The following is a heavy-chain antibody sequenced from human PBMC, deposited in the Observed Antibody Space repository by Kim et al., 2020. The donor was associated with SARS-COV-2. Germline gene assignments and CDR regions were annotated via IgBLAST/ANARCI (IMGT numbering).Heavy chain of an antibody. CDR3: ASRVTTSFDY. Sequence: SSTTYADPVKGRFPISRDNARNTLYLQMNSLRAEDTAVYYCASRVTTSFDYWGQGTLVTVSS. V-gene: IGHV3-74*01. J-gene: IGHJ4*02. D-gene: IGHD4-17*01. CDR2: SST.